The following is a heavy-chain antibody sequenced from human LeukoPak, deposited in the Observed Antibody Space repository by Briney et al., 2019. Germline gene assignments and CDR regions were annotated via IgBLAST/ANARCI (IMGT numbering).Heavy chain of an antibody. D-gene: IGHD2-2*01. Sequence: ASVKVSCKASGSTFSRFAMSWVRRAPRQGLEWMGGIIPIFGTANYAQRFQGRVTITADESTGTAYMELSGLRSEDTAVYYCARVVTPRYCSTTSCYWNGWFDPWGQGTLVTVSS. CDR1: GSTFSRFA. J-gene: IGHJ5*02. CDR2: IIPIFGTA. V-gene: IGHV1-69*13. CDR3: ARVVTPRYCSTTSCYWNGWFDP.